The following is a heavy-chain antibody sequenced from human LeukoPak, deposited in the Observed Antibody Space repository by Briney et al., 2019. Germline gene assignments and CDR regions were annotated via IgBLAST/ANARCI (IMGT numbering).Heavy chain of an antibody. CDR1: GGSISCGGYY. Sequence: SETLSLTCTVSGGSISCGGYYWSWIRQHPGKGLEWIGYIYYSGSTYYNPSLKSRVTISVDTSKNQFSLKLSSVTAADTAVYYCARRAGTVVTRWFDPWGQGTLVTVSS. D-gene: IGHD6-13*01. CDR2: IYYSGST. J-gene: IGHJ5*02. CDR3: ARRAGTVVTRWFDP. V-gene: IGHV4-31*03.